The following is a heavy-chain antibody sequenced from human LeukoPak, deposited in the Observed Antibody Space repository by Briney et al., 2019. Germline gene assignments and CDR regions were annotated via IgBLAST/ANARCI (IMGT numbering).Heavy chain of an antibody. J-gene: IGHJ3*02. CDR2: IYYSGST. D-gene: IGHD1-26*01. V-gene: IGHV4-59*01. CDR3: ARGLIGSYYESDAFDI. Sequence: SETLSLTCTVSGGSISSYYWSWIRQPPRKGLEWIGYIYYSGSTNYNPSLKSRVTISVDTSKNQFSLKLSSVTAADTAVYYSARGLIGSYYESDAFDIWGQGTMVTVSS. CDR1: GGSISSYY.